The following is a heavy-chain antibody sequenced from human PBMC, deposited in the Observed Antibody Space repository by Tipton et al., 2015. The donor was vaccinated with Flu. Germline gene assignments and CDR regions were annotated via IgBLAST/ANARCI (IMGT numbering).Heavy chain of an antibody. CDR3: ARGIGFGELLDY. Sequence: QLVQSGGGVVQPGRSLRLSCAASGFIFSTFSMTWVRQAPGKGLEWVSSISTSSYYINYADSVKGRFTISRDSAKNSLYLQMDDLRAEDTAIYYCARGIGFGELLDYWGQGTLVAVSS. CDR1: GFIFSTFS. V-gene: IGHV3-21*01. D-gene: IGHD3-10*01. J-gene: IGHJ4*02. CDR2: ISTSSYYI.